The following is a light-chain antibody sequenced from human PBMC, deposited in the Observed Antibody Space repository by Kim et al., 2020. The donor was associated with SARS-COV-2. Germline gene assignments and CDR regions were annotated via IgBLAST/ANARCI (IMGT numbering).Light chain of an antibody. CDR2: KDS. CDR3: QSADGSGTYV. V-gene: IGLV3-25*03. J-gene: IGLJ1*01. CDR1: AMPEKQ. Sequence: VAPGQTARITCSGDAMPEKQTYWYQQKSGQAPLLLIYKDSERPSGIPGRFSGSSSGTTVTLTISGVQAEDDADYYCQSADGSGTYVFGTGTKVTVL.